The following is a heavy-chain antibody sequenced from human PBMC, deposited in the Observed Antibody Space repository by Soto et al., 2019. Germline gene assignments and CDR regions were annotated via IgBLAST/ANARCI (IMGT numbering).Heavy chain of an antibody. CDR3: VRGELRPRIDY. CDR1: GFTFNRHA. CDR2: LSDSGGSI. V-gene: IGHV3-23*01. Sequence: GSLRLSCTASGFTFNRHAMTWVRQAPGKGLEWVSGLSDSGGSIYYADSVKGRFTISRDNSMNTLSLQMNSLRAEDTAVYYCVRGELRPRIDYWGQGTLVTVST. D-gene: IGHD1-7*01. J-gene: IGHJ4*02.